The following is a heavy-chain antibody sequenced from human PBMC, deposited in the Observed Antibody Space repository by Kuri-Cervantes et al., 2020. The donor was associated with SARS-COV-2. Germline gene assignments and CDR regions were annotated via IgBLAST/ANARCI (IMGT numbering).Heavy chain of an antibody. V-gene: IGHV3-23*01. Sequence: GESLKISCAASGFTFSSYAMSWVRQAPGKGLEWVSSISGSGSSTHYTDSVKGRFTISRDNSKNTQYLQMDSLRAEDTAVYYCAKSRTGVGDSTDYWGPGTLVTVSS. CDR1: GFTFSSYA. CDR3: AKSRTGVGDSTDY. CDR2: ISGSGSST. J-gene: IGHJ4*02. D-gene: IGHD1-26*01.